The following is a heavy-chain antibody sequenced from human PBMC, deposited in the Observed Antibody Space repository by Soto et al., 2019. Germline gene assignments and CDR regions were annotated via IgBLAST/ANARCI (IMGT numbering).Heavy chain of an antibody. CDR2: IRNKANSYTT. Sequence: EVQLVESGGGLVQPGGSQRLSCAASGFTFSDHYMDWVRQAPGKGLEWVGRIRNKANSYTTDYAASVKGRFTISRDDSKDSLYLQMNSLKTADTAIYYCARDSGKGAYFDHWGHGTLATVSS. CDR3: ARDSGKGAYFDH. J-gene: IGHJ4*01. D-gene: IGHD1-26*01. V-gene: IGHV3-72*01. CDR1: GFTFSDHY.